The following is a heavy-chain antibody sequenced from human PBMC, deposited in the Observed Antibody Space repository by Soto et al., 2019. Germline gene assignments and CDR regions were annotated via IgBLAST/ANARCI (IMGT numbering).Heavy chain of an antibody. J-gene: IGHJ3*02. CDR1: GFTFSSYS. V-gene: IGHV3-21*01. D-gene: IGHD2-2*01. Sequence: GGSLRLSCAACGFTFSSYSMNWVRQAPGKGLEWVSSISSSSSYIYYADSVKGRFTISRDNAKNSLYLQMNSLRAEDTAVYYCAREYCSSTSCFYAFDIWGQGTMVTVS. CDR2: ISSSSSYI. CDR3: AREYCSSTSCFYAFDI.